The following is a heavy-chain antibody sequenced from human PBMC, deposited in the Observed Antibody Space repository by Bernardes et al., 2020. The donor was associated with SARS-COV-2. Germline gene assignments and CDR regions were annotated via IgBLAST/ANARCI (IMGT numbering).Heavy chain of an antibody. CDR1: GFTFSSYW. Sequence: GGSLRLSCAASGFTFSSYWMSWVRQAPGKGLEWVANIKQDGSEIYYVDSVKGRFTISRDNTKNSLYLQMNSLRAEDTAVYYCAKDVFWWQLDYWGQGALVTVSS. J-gene: IGHJ4*02. CDR3: AKDVFWWQLDY. D-gene: IGHD2-8*02. CDR2: IKQDGSEI. V-gene: IGHV3-7*01.